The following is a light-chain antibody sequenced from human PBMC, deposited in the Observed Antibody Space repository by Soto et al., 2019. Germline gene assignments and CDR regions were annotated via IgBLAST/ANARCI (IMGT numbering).Light chain of an antibody. CDR2: GAS. Sequence: EIVMTQSPATLSVSPGERATLSCRASQSVSNYLAWYQQRPGHAPRLLIYGASTRATGIPARFSGSGSGTEFTLTISSLQSEDFAVYYCQQYNQWPLYTFGQGTKLEIK. J-gene: IGKJ2*01. V-gene: IGKV3-15*01. CDR3: QQYNQWPLYT. CDR1: QSVSNY.